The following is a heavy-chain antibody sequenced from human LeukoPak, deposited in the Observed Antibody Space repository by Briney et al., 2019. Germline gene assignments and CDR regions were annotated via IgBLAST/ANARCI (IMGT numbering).Heavy chain of an antibody. Sequence: GASVKVSCKASGYTFTSYDISWVRQAPGQGLEWMGGIIPIFGTANYAQKFQGRVTITADESTSTAYMELSSLRSEDTAVYYCARGVVGFFTGDYWGQGTLVTVSS. CDR3: ARGVVGFFTGDY. J-gene: IGHJ4*02. CDR1: GYTFTSYD. CDR2: IIPIFGTA. D-gene: IGHD1-26*01. V-gene: IGHV1-69*13.